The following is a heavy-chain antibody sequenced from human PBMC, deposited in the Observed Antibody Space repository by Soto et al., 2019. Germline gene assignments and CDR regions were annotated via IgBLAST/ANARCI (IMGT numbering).Heavy chain of an antibody. J-gene: IGHJ4*02. CDR1: GGSISSYY. D-gene: IGHD5-18*01. V-gene: IGHV4-59*01. Sequence: SETLSLTCTVSGGSISSYYWSWIRQPPGKGLEWIGYIYYSGSTNYNPSLKSRVTISVDTSKNQFSLKLSSVTAADTAVYYCARSQAGYSYGGFDYWGQGTLVTV. CDR2: IYYSGST. CDR3: ARSQAGYSYGGFDY.